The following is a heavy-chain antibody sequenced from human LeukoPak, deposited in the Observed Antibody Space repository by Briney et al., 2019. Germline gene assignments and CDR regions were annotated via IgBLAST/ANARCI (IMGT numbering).Heavy chain of an antibody. CDR2: ISANNGNT. V-gene: IGHV1-18*01. D-gene: IGHD6-19*01. Sequence: ASVKVSCKASGYTFISYGITWVRQAPGQGLEWMGWISANNGNTNYAQKLQGRVTMTTDTSTSTAYMELRSLRSDDTAVYYCARGGETSGWFYYGMYVWGQGTTVTVSS. CDR3: ARGGETSGWFYYGMYV. J-gene: IGHJ6*02. CDR1: GYTFISYG.